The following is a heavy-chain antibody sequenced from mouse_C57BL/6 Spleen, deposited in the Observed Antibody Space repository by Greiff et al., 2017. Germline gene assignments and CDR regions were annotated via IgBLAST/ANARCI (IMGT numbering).Heavy chain of an antibody. CDR1: GYAFSSYW. D-gene: IGHD1-1*01. V-gene: IGHV1-80*01. CDR2: IYPGDGDT. J-gene: IGHJ4*01. CDR3: ASEEYCYYGYAMDY. Sequence: QVQLQQSGAELVKPGASVKISCKASGYAFSSYWMNWVKQRPGKGLEWIGQIYPGDGDTNYNGKFKGKATLTADKSSTTAYMQLSSLTSEDSAVYFCASEEYCYYGYAMDYWGQGTSVTVSS.